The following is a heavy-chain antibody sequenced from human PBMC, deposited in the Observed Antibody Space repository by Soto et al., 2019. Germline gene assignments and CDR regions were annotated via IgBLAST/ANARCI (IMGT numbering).Heavy chain of an antibody. V-gene: IGHV1-18*01. J-gene: IGHJ4*02. CDR1: GYSFTSYG. Sequence: QVQLVQSGAEVKKPGASVKVSCKASGYSFTSYGISWLRQAPGQGLEWMGWISGYNSDTKYDQKFQGRVPMAPDTSMSTFYMALMTLRSDGTAVYYCARNRCTGTSCYWKYFENWGQGKLVTVSS. CDR3: ARNRCTGTSCYWKYFEN. CDR2: ISGYNSDT. D-gene: IGHD2-2*01.